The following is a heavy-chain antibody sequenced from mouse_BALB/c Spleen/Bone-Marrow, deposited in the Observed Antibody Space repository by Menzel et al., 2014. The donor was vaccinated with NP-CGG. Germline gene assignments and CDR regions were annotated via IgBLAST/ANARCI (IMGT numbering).Heavy chain of an antibody. V-gene: IGHV14-3*02. D-gene: IGHD2-1*01. CDR1: GFNIKDAY. Sequence: VQLQQSGAELVKPGASVKLSCTASGFNIKDAYMHWVKQRPAQGLEWIGRIAPANGNTEYDPKFLDKATITADTSSNTAYLQLSSLTSEDTAVYYCARYGNYPLDYWGQGTTLTVSS. CDR2: IAPANGNT. CDR3: ARYGNYPLDY. J-gene: IGHJ2*01.